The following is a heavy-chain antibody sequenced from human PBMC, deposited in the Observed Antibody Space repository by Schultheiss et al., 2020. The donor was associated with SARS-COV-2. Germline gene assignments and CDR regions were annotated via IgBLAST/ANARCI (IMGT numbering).Heavy chain of an antibody. J-gene: IGHJ6*02. D-gene: IGHD4/OR15-4a*01. CDR2: IIPILGIA. CDR1: GYTFTSYG. CDR3: ARVEGAVGPRNYYYYGMDV. V-gene: IGHV1-18*01. Sequence: ASVKVSCKASGYTFTSYGISWVRQAPGQGLEWMGRIIPILGIANYAQKFQGRVTMTTDTSTSTAYMELRSLRSDDTAVYYCARVEGAVGPRNYYYYGMDVWGQGTTVTVSS.